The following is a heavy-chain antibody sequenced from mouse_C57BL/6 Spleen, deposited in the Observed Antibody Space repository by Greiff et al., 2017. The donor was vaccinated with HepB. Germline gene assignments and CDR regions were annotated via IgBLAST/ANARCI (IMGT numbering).Heavy chain of an antibody. Sequence: QVQLKESGAELVRPGTSVKVSCKASGYAFTNYLIEWVKQRPGQGLEWIGVINPGSGGTNYNEKFKGKATLTADKSSSTAYMQLSSLTSEDSAVYFCARSPYYGSSYAWFAYWGQGTLVTVSA. CDR1: GYAFTNYL. CDR3: ARSPYYGSSYAWFAY. V-gene: IGHV1-54*01. J-gene: IGHJ3*01. D-gene: IGHD1-1*01. CDR2: INPGSGGT.